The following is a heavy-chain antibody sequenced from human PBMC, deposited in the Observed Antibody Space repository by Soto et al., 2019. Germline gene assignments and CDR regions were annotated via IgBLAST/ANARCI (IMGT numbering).Heavy chain of an antibody. D-gene: IGHD1-7*01. CDR2: IYYSGST. V-gene: IGHV4-31*03. J-gene: IGHJ6*02. CDR3: ARDRPISGTTVYYGMDV. Sequence: SETLSLTCTVSGGSISSGVFSWTWIRQPPGKGLAWIGYIYYSGSTYYNPSLRSRVSISVDTSRNQFSLKLSSVTAADTAVYYCARDRPISGTTVYYGMDVWGQGTTVTVSS. CDR1: GGSISSGVFS.